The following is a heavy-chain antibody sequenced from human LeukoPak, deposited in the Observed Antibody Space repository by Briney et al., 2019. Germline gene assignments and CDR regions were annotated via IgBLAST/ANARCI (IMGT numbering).Heavy chain of an antibody. Sequence: GGSLRLSCAASGFTFSSYAMSWVRQAPGKGQERVSAISGSGGSTYYADSVKGRFTISRDNSKNTLYLQMNSLRAEDTAVYYCAGREGVLLPDYFDYWGQGTLVTVSS. CDR2: ISGSGGST. CDR1: GFTFSSYA. V-gene: IGHV3-23*01. D-gene: IGHD3-22*01. J-gene: IGHJ4*02. CDR3: AGREGVLLPDYFDY.